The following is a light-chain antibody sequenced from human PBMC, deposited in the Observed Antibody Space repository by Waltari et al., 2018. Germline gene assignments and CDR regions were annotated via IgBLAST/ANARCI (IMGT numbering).Light chain of an antibody. V-gene: IGKV4-1*01. CDR2: WAS. J-gene: IGKJ1*01. CDR3: QQYYRSRT. CDR1: QSVLYNSNDKNY. Sequence: DIVMTQSPDSLAVSLSERATINCKSSQSVLYNSNDKNYLAWYQQKPGQPPKLLIYWASTRESGVPDRFSGSGSGTDFTLTISSLQAEDVAVYYCQQYYRSRTFGQGTKVEIK.